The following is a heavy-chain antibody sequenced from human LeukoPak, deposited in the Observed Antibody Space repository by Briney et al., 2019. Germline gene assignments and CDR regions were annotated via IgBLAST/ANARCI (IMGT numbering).Heavy chain of an antibody. CDR1: GFTFSSYA. CDR2: ISGSGSSK. V-gene: IGHV3-23*01. CDR3: AKDRDILTALDY. Sequence: GGSLRLSCAASGFTFSSYAMNWVRQAPGKGLEWVAAISGSGSSKYYADSVKGRFTISRDNSKNTLYLQMNSLRAEDTAVYYCAKDRDILTALDYWGQGTLVTVSS. J-gene: IGHJ4*02. D-gene: IGHD3-9*01.